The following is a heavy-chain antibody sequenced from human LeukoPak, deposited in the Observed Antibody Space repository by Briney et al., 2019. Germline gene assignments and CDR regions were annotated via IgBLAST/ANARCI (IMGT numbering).Heavy chain of an antibody. CDR1: GGSISSYY. J-gene: IGHJ4*02. D-gene: IGHD2-8*01. CDR3: LMLYGY. Sequence: SETLSLTCTVSGGSISSYYWSWIRQPPGKGLEWIGYIYYSGSTNYNPSLKSRVTISVDTSKNQFSLKLSSVTAADTAVYYCLMLYGYWGQGTLVTVSS. CDR2: IYYSGST. V-gene: IGHV4-59*08.